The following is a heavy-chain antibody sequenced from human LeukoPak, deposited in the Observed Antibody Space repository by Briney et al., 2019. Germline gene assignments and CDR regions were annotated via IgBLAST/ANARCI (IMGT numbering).Heavy chain of an antibody. CDR1: GGSISSYY. V-gene: IGHV4-59*01. D-gene: IGHD6-13*01. CDR3: ATGMEWFDP. CDR2: IYYSGST. J-gene: IGHJ5*02. Sequence: KASETLSLTCTVSGGSISSYYWSWIRQPPGKGLEWIGYIYYSGSTNYNPSLKSRVTISVDTSKNQFSLKLSSVTVADTAVYYCATGMEWFDPWGQGTLVTVSS.